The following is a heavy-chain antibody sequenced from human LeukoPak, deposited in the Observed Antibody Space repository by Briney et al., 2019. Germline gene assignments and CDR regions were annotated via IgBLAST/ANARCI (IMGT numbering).Heavy chain of an antibody. CDR2: MGFDGIRK. CDR1: GFTFSNYG. Sequence: PGGSLRLSCAASGFTFSNYGMPWVRQVPGKGLEWVGAMGFDGIRKYYADSVKRPLTIATDNSKNTLDLQTHSLRAEDTAVYDCARDLEDSSPFGAFDMWGQGTMVTVSS. CDR3: ARDLEDSSPFGAFDM. V-gene: IGHV3-33*01. D-gene: IGHD3-22*01. J-gene: IGHJ3*02.